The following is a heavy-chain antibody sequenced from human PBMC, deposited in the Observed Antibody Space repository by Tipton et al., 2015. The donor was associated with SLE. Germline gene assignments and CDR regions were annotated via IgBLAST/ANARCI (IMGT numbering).Heavy chain of an antibody. CDR2: INHSGST. D-gene: IGHD4-23*01. Sequence: SCAVYGGSFSGYYWSWIRQPPGKGLEWIGEINHSGSTNYNPSLKSRVTISVDTSKNQFSLKLSSVTAADTAVYYCARSLDYGGNSFDYWGQGTLVTVSS. J-gene: IGHJ4*02. V-gene: IGHV4-34*01. CDR1: GGSFSGYY. CDR3: ARSLDYGGNSFDY.